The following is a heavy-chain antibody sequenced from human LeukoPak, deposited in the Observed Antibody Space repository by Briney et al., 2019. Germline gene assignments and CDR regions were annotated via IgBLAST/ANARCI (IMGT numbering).Heavy chain of an antibody. CDR1: GFTFSSYA. D-gene: IGHD4-17*01. V-gene: IGHV3-23*01. CDR3: ARVDYGDDQYFQH. J-gene: IGHJ1*01. CDR2: ISAIGGTT. Sequence: GGSLRLSCAASGFTFSSYAMSWVRQAPGKGLEWVSTISAIGGTTYYADSVKGRFTVSRDNSKNTLYLQMNSLRAEDTAVYYCARVDYGDDQYFQHWGQGTLVTVSS.